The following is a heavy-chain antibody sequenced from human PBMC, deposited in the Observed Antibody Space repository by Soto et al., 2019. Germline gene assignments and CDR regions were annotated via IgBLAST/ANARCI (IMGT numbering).Heavy chain of an antibody. Sequence: SETLSLTCTVSGGSISSSSYYWGWIRQPPGKGLEWIGSIYYSGSTYYNPSLKSRVTISVDTSKYQFSLKLSSVTAADTAVYYCARLGSGSYKPYWYFDLWGRGTLVTVSS. J-gene: IGHJ2*01. CDR2: IYYSGST. CDR1: GGSISSSSYY. CDR3: ARLGSGSYKPYWYFDL. D-gene: IGHD1-26*01. V-gene: IGHV4-39*01.